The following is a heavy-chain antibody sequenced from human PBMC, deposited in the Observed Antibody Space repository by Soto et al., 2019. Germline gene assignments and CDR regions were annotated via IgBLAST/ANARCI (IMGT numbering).Heavy chain of an antibody. V-gene: IGHV3-30-3*01. D-gene: IGHD1-26*01. CDR2: ISYDGSNK. J-gene: IGHJ6*02. Sequence: HPGGYVRLSCAASGFTFSSYAMHWVRQAPGKGLEWVAVISYDGSNKYYADSVKGRFTISRDNSKNTLYLQMNSLRAEDTAVYYGARDRRRVGYGMYVWGQGTTVTVSS. CDR1: GFTFSSYA. CDR3: ARDRRRVGYGMYV.